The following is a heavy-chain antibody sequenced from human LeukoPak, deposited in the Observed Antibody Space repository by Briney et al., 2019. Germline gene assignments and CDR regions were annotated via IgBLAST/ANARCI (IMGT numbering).Heavy chain of an antibody. V-gene: IGHV1-2*02. CDR2: INPNSGAT. CDR3: ARDVSGYNYGFDY. Sequence: ASVKVSCKASGYTXTGYYMHWVRQAPGQGLEWMGWINPNSGATSYAQKFQGRVTMTRDTSISTAYMQLSRLRSDDTAVYFCARDVSGYNYGFDYWGQGTLVTVPS. D-gene: IGHD5-18*01. CDR1: GYTXTGYY. J-gene: IGHJ4*02.